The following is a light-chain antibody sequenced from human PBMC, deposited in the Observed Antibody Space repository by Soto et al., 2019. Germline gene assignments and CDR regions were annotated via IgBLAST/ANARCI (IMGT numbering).Light chain of an antibody. V-gene: IGKV1-39*01. CDR3: QQSYNTPGT. CDR2: AAS. Sequence: IQMTQSPSSLSASVGDRVTITCRASQTISSYLNWYQQKPGKAPKLLIYAASSLESGVPSKFSGSGSGTDFTLTISSLQPEDFATYYCQQSYNTPGTFGQGTRLEIK. J-gene: IGKJ5*01. CDR1: QTISSY.